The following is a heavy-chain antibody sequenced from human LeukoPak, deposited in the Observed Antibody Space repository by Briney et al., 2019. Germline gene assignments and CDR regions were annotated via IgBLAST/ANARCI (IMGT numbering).Heavy chain of an antibody. D-gene: IGHD6-13*01. CDR1: GGSISGHY. V-gene: IGHV4-4*07. CDR2: IYSDGSI. J-gene: IGHJ4*02. CDR3: ASGPAASGYFDY. Sequence: PSETLSLTCTVSGGSISGHYWSWLRQPAGKGLEWIGHIYSDGSINYSPSLKSRVTMSVDTSKNQFSLKLYSVTAADTAVFYCASGPAASGYFDYWDQGTLVTVSS.